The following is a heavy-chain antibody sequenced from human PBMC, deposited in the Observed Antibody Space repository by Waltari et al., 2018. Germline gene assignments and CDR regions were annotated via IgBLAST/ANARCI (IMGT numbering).Heavy chain of an antibody. Sequence: EVQLVESGGGLVQPGGSLRLSCAASGFTFSSYSMNWVRQAPGKGLEWVSYISSSSSTIYYADSVKGRFTISRDKAKNSLYLQMNSLRAEDTAVYYCARDNGDQAWDDWGQGTLVTVSS. CDR1: GFTFSSYS. J-gene: IGHJ4*02. CDR2: ISSSSSTI. V-gene: IGHV3-48*01. D-gene: IGHD4-17*01. CDR3: ARDNGDQAWDD.